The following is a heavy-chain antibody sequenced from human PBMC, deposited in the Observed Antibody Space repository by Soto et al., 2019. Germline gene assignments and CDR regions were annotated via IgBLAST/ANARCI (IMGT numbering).Heavy chain of an antibody. D-gene: IGHD6-13*01. CDR3: ASSYGTSSYGDY. V-gene: IGHV1-69*01. J-gene: IGHJ4*02. CDR1: GGTFNNYA. Sequence: QVQLVQSGAEVKKPGSSVKVSCKASGGTFNNYAITWVRQAPGQGLEWMGGIIPILGTANYAQKFQGRVTITADESTSTSYMELSSLRSEDTAVYYCASSYGTSSYGDYWGQGTLVTVSS. CDR2: IIPILGTA.